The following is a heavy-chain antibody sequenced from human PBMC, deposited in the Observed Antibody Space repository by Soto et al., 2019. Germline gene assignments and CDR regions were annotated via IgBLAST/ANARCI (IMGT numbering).Heavy chain of an antibody. Sequence: ASVKVSCKASGYTFTGYYMHWVRQAPGQELEWMGWINPNSGGTNYAQKFQGWVTMTRDTSISTAYMELSRLRSDDTAVYYCARVRIAAAVTDAFDIWGQGTMVTVSS. V-gene: IGHV1-2*04. D-gene: IGHD6-13*01. CDR3: ARVRIAAAVTDAFDI. CDR2: INPNSGGT. J-gene: IGHJ3*02. CDR1: GYTFTGYY.